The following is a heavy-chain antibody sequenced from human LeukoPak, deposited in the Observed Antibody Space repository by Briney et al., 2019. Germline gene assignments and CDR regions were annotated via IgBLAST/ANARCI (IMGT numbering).Heavy chain of an antibody. CDR1: GSTFSSYA. CDR2: ISYDGSNK. V-gene: IGHV3-30*04. CDR3: ARHKRFGGSIYYYYYMDV. D-gene: IGHD3-10*01. J-gene: IGHJ6*03. Sequence: PGGSLRLSCAASGSTFSSYAMHWVRQAPGKGLELLAVISYDGSNKYYADSVKGRFTISRDNFKNTLYLQMNRRRAEDTAVYYCARHKRFGGSIYYYYYMDVWGKGTTVTISS.